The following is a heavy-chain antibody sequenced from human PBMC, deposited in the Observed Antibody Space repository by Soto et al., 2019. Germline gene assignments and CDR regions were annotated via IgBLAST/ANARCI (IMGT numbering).Heavy chain of an antibody. J-gene: IGHJ4*02. Sequence: EVQLLESGGGLVQRGGSQRLSCAASGFTFTSYVMSWVRQAPGKGPEWVAGISGGGSTAFYADSVKGRFTISRDNAKNTLVLQMDSLRAEDTAIYYCAKDSNKYSSSLRGRYFDYWGQGTLVTVSS. V-gene: IGHV3-23*01. CDR1: GFTFTSYV. D-gene: IGHD3-22*01. CDR3: AKDSNKYSSSLRGRYFDY. CDR2: ISGGGSTA.